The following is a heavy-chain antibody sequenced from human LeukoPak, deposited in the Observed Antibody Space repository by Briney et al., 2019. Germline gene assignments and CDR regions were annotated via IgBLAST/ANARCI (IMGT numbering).Heavy chain of an antibody. CDR3: ARSGGIAAAGQTRNYFDY. CDR2: ISYDGSNK. V-gene: IGHV3-30-3*01. Sequence: GGSLRLSCAASGFTFSSYAMHWVRQAPGKGLEWVAVISYDGSNKYYADSVKGRFTISRDNSKNTLYLQMNSLRAEDTAVYYCARSGGIAAAGQTRNYFDYWGQGTLVTVSS. CDR1: GFTFSSYA. J-gene: IGHJ4*02. D-gene: IGHD6-13*01.